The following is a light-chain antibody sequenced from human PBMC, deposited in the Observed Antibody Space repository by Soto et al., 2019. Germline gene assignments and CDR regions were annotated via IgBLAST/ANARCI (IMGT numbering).Light chain of an antibody. CDR1: QSVGNNY. CDR2: DAS. CDR3: QQYATSPIT. V-gene: IGKV3-20*01. Sequence: EIWLTQSPGTLSLSPGERATLSCRASQSVGNNYLAWYQQKPGQAPRLLIYDASSRATGIPDRFSGSGSGTDSTLTISRLEPEDFAVYYCQQYATSPITFGQGTRLEIK. J-gene: IGKJ5*01.